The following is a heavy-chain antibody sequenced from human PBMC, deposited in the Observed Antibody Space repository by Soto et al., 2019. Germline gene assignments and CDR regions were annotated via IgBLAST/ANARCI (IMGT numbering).Heavy chain of an antibody. CDR2: IYYSGST. V-gene: IGHV4-39*01. D-gene: IGHD6-13*01. CDR1: GGSISSSSYY. J-gene: IGHJ6*02. Sequence: SETLSLTCTVSGGSISSSSYYWGWIRQPPGKGLEWIGSIYYSGSTYYNPSLKSRVTISVDTSKNQFSLKLSSVTAADTAVYYCARRIAAAGTYYYYYYGMDVWGQGTTVTVSS. CDR3: ARRIAAAGTYYYYYYGMDV.